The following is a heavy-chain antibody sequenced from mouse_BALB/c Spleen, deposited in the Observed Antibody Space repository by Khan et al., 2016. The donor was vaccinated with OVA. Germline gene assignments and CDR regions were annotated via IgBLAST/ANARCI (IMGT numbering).Heavy chain of an antibody. D-gene: IGHD1-1*01. V-gene: IGHV9-3-1*01. J-gene: IGHJ4*01. CDR1: GYTFTNYG. CDR2: INTYTGEP. Sequence: QIQLVQSGPELKKPGETVKISCKASGYTFTNYGMNWVKQAPGKDLKWMGWINTYTGEPTYADDFKGRFAFSLETSASTAYLQINNLKNKDTATYFCARPPYFSYVMVYWGQGTSVTVSS. CDR3: ARPPYFSYVMVY.